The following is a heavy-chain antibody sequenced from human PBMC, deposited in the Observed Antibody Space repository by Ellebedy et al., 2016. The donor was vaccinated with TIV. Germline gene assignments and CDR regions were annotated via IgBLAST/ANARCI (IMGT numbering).Heavy chain of an antibody. CDR2: IDHIGIT. CDR1: GGSFSGYY. J-gene: IGHJ6*02. CDR3: ARDRMYYYDSSGSYSYYGMDV. V-gene: IGHV4-34*01. D-gene: IGHD3-22*01. Sequence: SETLSLXCDVSGGSFSGYYWTWIRQSPGKGLQWIGEIDHIGITNYNPSLKSRVTISLDMSKNQISLKLTSVTAADTAVYYCARDRMYYYDSSGSYSYYGMDVWGQGTTVTVSS.